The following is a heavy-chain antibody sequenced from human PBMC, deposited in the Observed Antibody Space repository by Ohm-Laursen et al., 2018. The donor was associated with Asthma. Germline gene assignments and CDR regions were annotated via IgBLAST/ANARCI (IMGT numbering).Heavy chain of an antibody. J-gene: IGHJ2*01. D-gene: IGHD2-21*02. V-gene: IGHV1-69*01. CDR1: GGTFSSYA. Sequence: SSVKVSCKASGGTFSSYAISWVRQAPGQGLEWMGGIIPIFGTANYAQKFQGRVTITADESTSTAYMELSSLRSEDTAVYYCAREGDIDCGGDCYPSYWYFDLWGRGTLVTVSS. CDR2: IIPIFGTA. CDR3: AREGDIDCGGDCYPSYWYFDL.